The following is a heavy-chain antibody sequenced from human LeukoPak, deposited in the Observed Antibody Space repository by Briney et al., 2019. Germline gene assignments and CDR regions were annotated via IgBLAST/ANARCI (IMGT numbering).Heavy chain of an antibody. V-gene: IGHV4-61*02. J-gene: IGHJ3*01. CDR3: ASYREAYDLYPHGLDV. CDR2: IYASGNT. D-gene: IGHD5-24*01. CDR1: GASVSTTAYF. Sequence: SETLSLTCSVSGASVSTTAYFWNWIRQPAGEGLEWIGRIYASGNTHYNPSLKSRVTMSLDTSKNQFSLTVNSVTAADSAVYFCASYREAYDLYPHGLDVWGRGTVVTASS.